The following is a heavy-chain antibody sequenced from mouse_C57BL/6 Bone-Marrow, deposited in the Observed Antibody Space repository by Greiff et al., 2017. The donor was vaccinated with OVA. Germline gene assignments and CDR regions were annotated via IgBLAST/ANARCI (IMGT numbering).Heavy chain of an antibody. D-gene: IGHD2-5*01. CDR3: AIRDSNYLWYFDV. CDR1: GFSLTSYG. V-gene: IGHV2-5*01. J-gene: IGHJ1*03. CDR2: IWRGGST. Sequence: VKLVESGPGLVQPSQSLSITCTVSGFSLTSYGVHWVRQSPGKGLEWLGVIWRGGSTDYNAAFMSRLSITKDNSKSQVFFKMNSLQADDTAIYYCAIRDSNYLWYFDVWGTGTTVTVSS.